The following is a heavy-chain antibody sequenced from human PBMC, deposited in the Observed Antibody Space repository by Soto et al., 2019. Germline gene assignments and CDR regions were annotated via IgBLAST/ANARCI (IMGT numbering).Heavy chain of an antibody. CDR1: GFTFSSYS. Sequence: QSGGSLRLSCAASGFTFSSYSMSWVRQAPGKGLEWVSGFRTGADDGTTYYADSVKGRFTISRDISKNTLFLQMNSLRAEDTAIYYCAKKVNSGPGSQYFDYWGQGTLVTVSS. CDR3: AKKVNSGPGSQYFDY. J-gene: IGHJ4*02. CDR2: FRTGADDGTT. D-gene: IGHD3-10*01. V-gene: IGHV3-23*01.